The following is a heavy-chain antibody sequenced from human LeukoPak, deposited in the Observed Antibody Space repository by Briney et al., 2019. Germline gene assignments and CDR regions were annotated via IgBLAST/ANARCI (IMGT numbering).Heavy chain of an antibody. J-gene: IGHJ3*02. V-gene: IGHV4-59*01. CDR1: GGSIRNYY. D-gene: IGHD1-14*01. CDR3: ARAPESHAFDI. CDR2: IHSNGKT. Sequence: SETLSLTCTVSGGSIRNYYWGWMRQPPGKGLEFLGHIHSNGKTNYNPALRSRLTMSVDTSRDQISLKVNSVTAADTAVYYCARAPESHAFDIWGQGKMVTVS.